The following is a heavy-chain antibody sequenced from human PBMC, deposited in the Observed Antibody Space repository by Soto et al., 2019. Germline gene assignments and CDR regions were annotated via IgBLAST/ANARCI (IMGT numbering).Heavy chain of an antibody. V-gene: IGHV1-69*13. CDR1: GGTFSSYA. D-gene: IGHD1-26*01. CDR2: IIPIFGTA. Sequence: GASVKVSCKASGGTFSSYAISWVRQAPGQGLEWMGGIIPIFGTANYAQKFQGRVAITADESTSTAYMELSSLRSEDTAVYYCAREGSSGSFHYWGQGTLVTVSS. J-gene: IGHJ4*02. CDR3: AREGSSGSFHY.